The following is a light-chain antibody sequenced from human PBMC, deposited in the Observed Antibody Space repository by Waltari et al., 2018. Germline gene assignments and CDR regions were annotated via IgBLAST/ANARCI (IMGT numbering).Light chain of an antibody. CDR1: SNNVGYQG. CDR3: SAWDRSLSGWV. V-gene: IGLV10-54*01. Sequence: QAGLTQPPSVSKDLRQTATLTCSGNSNNVGYQGVAWLQQHQGHPPKLLFYRNNNRPSGISERISASRSGNTASLTITGLQPEDEGDYYCSAWDRSLSGWVFGGGTKLTVL. J-gene: IGLJ3*02. CDR2: RNN.